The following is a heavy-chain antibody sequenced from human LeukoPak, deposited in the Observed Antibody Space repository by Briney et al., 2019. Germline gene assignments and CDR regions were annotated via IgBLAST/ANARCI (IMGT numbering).Heavy chain of an antibody. V-gene: IGHV4-39*01. CDR2: SYYSGST. CDR3: ARSVGGMAPVFDY. J-gene: IGHJ4*02. D-gene: IGHD5-24*01. Sequence: SETLSLTCTVSGGSISSSSYSWGWIRQPPGKGLEWIGSSYYSGSTYYNPSLKSRVTISVDTSKNQFSLKLSSVTAADTAVYYCARSVGGMAPVFDYWGQGTLVTVSS. CDR1: GGSISSSSYS.